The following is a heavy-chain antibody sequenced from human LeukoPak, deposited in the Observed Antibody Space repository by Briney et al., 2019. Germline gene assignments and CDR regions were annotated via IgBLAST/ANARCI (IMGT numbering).Heavy chain of an antibody. V-gene: IGHV3-23*01. Sequence: PGGSLRLSCAASGFAFDNNAMSWVRQAPGKGLEWVSAISNTVGGRTYYADSVKGRFIISRDDSKNTVYLQMNSLRAEDTAVYYCAKESPYYSGRDYYFDYWGPGTLVTVSS. CDR3: AKESPYYSGRDYYFDY. J-gene: IGHJ4*02. CDR1: GFAFDNNA. CDR2: ISNTVGGRT. D-gene: IGHD3-10*01.